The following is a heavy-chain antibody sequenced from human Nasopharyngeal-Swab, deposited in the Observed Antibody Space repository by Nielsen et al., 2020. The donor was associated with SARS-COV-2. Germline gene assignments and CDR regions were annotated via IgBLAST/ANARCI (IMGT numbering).Heavy chain of an antibody. Sequence: GESLKISCAASGFTFSSYAMSWVRQAPGKGLEWVSAISGSGGSTYYADSVKGRFPISRDNSKNTLYLQMNSLRAEDTAVYYCAKADLWFGELSRLGFDYWGQGTLVTVSS. V-gene: IGHV3-23*01. J-gene: IGHJ4*02. CDR2: ISGSGGST. D-gene: IGHD3-10*01. CDR3: AKADLWFGELSRLGFDY. CDR1: GFTFSSYA.